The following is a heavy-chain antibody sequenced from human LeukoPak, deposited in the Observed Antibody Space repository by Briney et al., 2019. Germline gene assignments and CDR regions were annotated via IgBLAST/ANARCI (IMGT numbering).Heavy chain of an antibody. CDR2: IYYSGST. CDR3: ARDKGSGSQVWFDP. V-gene: IGHV4-59*01. CDR1: GGSISSYY. D-gene: IGHD1-26*01. Sequence: SETLSLTCTVSGGSISSYYWSWIRQPPGKGLEWIGYIYYSGSTNYNPSLKSRVTTSVDTSKNQFSLKLSSVTAADTAVYYCARDKGSGSQVWFDPWGQGTLVTVSS. J-gene: IGHJ5*02.